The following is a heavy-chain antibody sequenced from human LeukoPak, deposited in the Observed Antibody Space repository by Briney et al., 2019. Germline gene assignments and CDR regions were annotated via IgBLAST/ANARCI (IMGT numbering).Heavy chain of an antibody. J-gene: IGHJ4*02. Sequence: GRSLRLSCAASGFTFSSYGMHWVRQAPGKGLEWVAAIWYDGSNKYYADSVKGRFTISRDNSKNTLYLQMNSLRAEDTAVYYCARAGWNYDILTGYPDYWGQGTLVTVSS. V-gene: IGHV3-33*01. CDR3: ARAGWNYDILTGYPDY. D-gene: IGHD3-9*01. CDR2: IWYDGSNK. CDR1: GFTFSSYG.